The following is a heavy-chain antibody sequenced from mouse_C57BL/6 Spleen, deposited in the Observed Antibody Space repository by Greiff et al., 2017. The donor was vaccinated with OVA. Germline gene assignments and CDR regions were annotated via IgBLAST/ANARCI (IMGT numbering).Heavy chain of an antibody. J-gene: IGHJ4*01. CDR3: ARPGYDGDAMDY. CDR1: GYSITSGYY. Sequence: VQLKESGPGLVKPSQSLSLTCSVTGYSITSGYYWNWIRQFPGNKLEWMGYISYDGSNNYNPSLKNRISITRDTSKNQFFLKLNSVTTEDTATYYCARPGYDGDAMDYWGQGTSVTVSS. D-gene: IGHD2-2*01. V-gene: IGHV3-6*01. CDR2: ISYDGSN.